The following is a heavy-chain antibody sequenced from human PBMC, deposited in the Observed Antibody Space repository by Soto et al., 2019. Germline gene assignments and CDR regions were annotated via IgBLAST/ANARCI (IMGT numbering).Heavy chain of an antibody. D-gene: IGHD1-26*01. Sequence: SETLSLTCTVSGGSISGYYWNWIRQPPGKGLEWIGYIYYSGSTNYNPSLKSRVTISVDTSKNQFSLKLSSVTAADTAVYYCAREQPYNGRHHFDYWGQGTLVTVSS. J-gene: IGHJ4*02. CDR1: GGSISGYY. CDR3: AREQPYNGRHHFDY. V-gene: IGHV4-59*01. CDR2: IYYSGST.